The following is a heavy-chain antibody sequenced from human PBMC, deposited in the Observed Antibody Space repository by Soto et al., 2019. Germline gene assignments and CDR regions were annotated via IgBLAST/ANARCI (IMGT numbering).Heavy chain of an antibody. J-gene: IGHJ4*02. CDR2: IYYSGST. CDR3: ARNNDYGDYSFY. D-gene: IGHD4-17*01. V-gene: IGHV4-59*01. CDR1: GGSISSYY. Sequence: SETLSLTCTVSGGSISSYYWSWIRQPPGKGLEWIGYIYYSGSTNYNPSLKSRDTKSVDTSKNQFSLKLSSVTAADTAVYYCARNNDYGDYSFYWGQGTLVTVSS.